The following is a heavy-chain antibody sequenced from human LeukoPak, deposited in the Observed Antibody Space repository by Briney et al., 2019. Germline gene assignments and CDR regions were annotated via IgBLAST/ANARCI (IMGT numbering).Heavy chain of an antibody. V-gene: IGHV4-39*07. CDR3: ARYCSSTSCYAEYFDY. J-gene: IGHJ4*02. D-gene: IGHD2-2*01. CDR1: GGSISSSSYY. Sequence: PSETLSLTCTVSGGSISSSSYYWGWIRQPPGKGLEWIGSIYYSGSTYYNPSLKSRVTISVDTSKNQFSLKLSSVTAADTAVYYCARYCSSTSCYAEYFDYWGQGTLVTVSS. CDR2: IYYSGST.